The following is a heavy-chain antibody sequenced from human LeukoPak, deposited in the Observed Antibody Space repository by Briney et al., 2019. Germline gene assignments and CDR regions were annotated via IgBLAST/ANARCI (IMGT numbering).Heavy chain of an antibody. D-gene: IGHD3-3*01. CDR2: IFYSGST. Sequence: SETLSLTCTVSGGSVSGFYWSWIRQPPGKELQWIGSIFYSGSTNYNPSLKSRVTISVDTSKNQSSLKLSSVTAADTAVYYCARQRFLEWYFDYWGQGTLVSVSS. CDR1: GGSVSGFY. V-gene: IGHV4-59*08. CDR3: ARQRFLEWYFDY. J-gene: IGHJ4*02.